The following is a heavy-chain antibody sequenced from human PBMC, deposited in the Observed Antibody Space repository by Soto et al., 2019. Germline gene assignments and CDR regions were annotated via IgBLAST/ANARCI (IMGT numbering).Heavy chain of an antibody. Sequence: VKVSCKASGYTFTSYGISWVRQAPGQGLEWMGWINAGNGNTKYSQKFQGRVTITRDTSASTAYMELSSLRSEDTAVYYCARDPDYDFWSGPYYYMDVWGKGTTVTVSS. J-gene: IGHJ6*03. CDR2: INAGNGNT. CDR3: ARDPDYDFWSGPYYYMDV. V-gene: IGHV1-3*01. CDR1: GYTFTSYG. D-gene: IGHD3-3*01.